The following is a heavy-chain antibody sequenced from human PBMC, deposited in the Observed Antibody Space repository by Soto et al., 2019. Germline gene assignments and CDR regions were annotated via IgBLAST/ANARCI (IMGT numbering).Heavy chain of an antibody. CDR2: IYYSGST. CDR3: ARPSVLVPAAIGAYYYGSGSAFDI. CDR1: GGSISSSSYY. Sequence: QLQLQESGPGLVKPSETLSLTCTVSGGSISSSSYYWGWIRQPPGKGLEWIGSIYYSGSTYNNPSLKSRVTIPVATSKNQFSLKVSSASAAGTAVYYCARPSVLVPAAIGAYYYGSGSAFDIWCQGPMVTVSS. V-gene: IGHV4-39*01. J-gene: IGHJ3*02. D-gene: IGHD3-10*01.